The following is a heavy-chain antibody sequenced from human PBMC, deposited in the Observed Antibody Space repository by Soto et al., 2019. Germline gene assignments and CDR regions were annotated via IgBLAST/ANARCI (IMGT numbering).Heavy chain of an antibody. CDR1: GFTFSSYA. Sequence: DVHLLESGGHLVQPGGSLRLSCAASGFTFSSYAMSWVRQAPGKGLEWVSSVSAGGDMTYYSDSVKGRFTISRDNSNKALFLQMNSLRIEDTALYYCARGDRGGSGSPASYYYSGLDVWGQGTTVTVS. CDR3: ARGDRGGSGSPASYYYSGLDV. D-gene: IGHD3-10*01. J-gene: IGHJ6*02. V-gene: IGHV3-23*01. CDR2: VSAGGDMT.